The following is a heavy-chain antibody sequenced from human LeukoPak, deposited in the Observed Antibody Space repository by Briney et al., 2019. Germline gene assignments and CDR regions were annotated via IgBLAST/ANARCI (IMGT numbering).Heavy chain of an antibody. CDR2: ISSSGSTI. Sequence: PGGSLRLSCAASGFTFSSYEMNWVRQAPGKGLEWVSYISSSGSTIYYADSVKGRFTISRDNAKNSLYLQMNSLRAEDTAVYYCARDHGYWFDPWGQGTLVTVSS. J-gene: IGHJ5*02. V-gene: IGHV3-48*03. CDR1: GFTFSSYE. D-gene: IGHD2-2*03. CDR3: ARDHGYWFDP.